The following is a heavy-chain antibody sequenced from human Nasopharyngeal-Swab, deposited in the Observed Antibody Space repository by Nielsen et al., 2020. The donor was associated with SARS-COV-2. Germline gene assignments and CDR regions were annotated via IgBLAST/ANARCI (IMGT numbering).Heavy chain of an antibody. CDR3: TTDYYFDY. CDR1: GFIFSASA. Sequence: GEFLKISCAASGFIFSASAMHWVRQASGKGLEWVGRIGDKAHNYATTYAASVKGRFTISRDDSKNTAFLQMDSLNTEDTALYYCTTDYYFDYWGQGTLVSVSS. V-gene: IGHV3-73*01. J-gene: IGHJ4*02. CDR2: IGDKAHNYAT. D-gene: IGHD4/OR15-4a*01.